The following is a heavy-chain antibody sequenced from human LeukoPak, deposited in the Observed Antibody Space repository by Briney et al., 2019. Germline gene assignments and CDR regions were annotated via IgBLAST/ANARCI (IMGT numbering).Heavy chain of an antibody. D-gene: IGHD2-2*01. J-gene: IGHJ1*01. CDR2: IYPGDSDT. CDR1: GYSFTSYW. Sequence: GESLKISCKGSGYSFTSYWIGWVRQMPGKGLEWMGIIYPGDSDTRYSPSFQGQVTISADESISTAYLQWSSLKASDTAMYYCASVTCSSTSCYGPEYFQHWGQGTLVTVSS. CDR3: ASVTCSSTSCYGPEYFQH. V-gene: IGHV5-51*01.